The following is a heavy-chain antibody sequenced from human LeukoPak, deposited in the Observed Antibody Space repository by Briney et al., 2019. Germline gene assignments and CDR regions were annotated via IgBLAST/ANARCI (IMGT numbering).Heavy chain of an antibody. V-gene: IGHV3-23*01. CDR2: ISGSGGST. D-gene: IGHD2-2*01. Sequence: AGGSLRLSCATSGFSLSSYAMSWVRQAPGKGLEWVSGISGSGGSTDNVDSVKGRFTTSRDNSKNTLYLQMNNLRAEDTALYYCAKGLSTSYYSYLDCWGQGTLVTVSS. CDR3: AKGLSTSYYSYLDC. J-gene: IGHJ4*02. CDR1: GFSLSSYA.